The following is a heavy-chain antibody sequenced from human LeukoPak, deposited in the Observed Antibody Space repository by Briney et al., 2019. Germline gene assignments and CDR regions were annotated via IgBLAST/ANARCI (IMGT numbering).Heavy chain of an antibody. D-gene: IGHD1-26*01. Sequence: GGSLRLSCAASGFTFSSYAMSWVRQAPGKGLEWVSTISASGGSTDYADSVKGRFTISRDNSKNTLHLQMNSLRAEDTAVYYCAKAIVGALYYLDYWGQGTLVTVSS. CDR1: GFTFSSYA. V-gene: IGHV3-23*01. CDR2: ISASGGST. J-gene: IGHJ4*01. CDR3: AKAIVGALYYLDY.